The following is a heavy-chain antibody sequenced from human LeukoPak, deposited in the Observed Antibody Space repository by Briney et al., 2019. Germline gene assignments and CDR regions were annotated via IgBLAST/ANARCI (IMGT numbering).Heavy chain of an antibody. D-gene: IGHD6-19*01. CDR2: ISSSGSYI. Sequence: GGSLRLSCAASGFTFSNYSMNWVRQAPGKGLEWVSSISSSGSYIYYADSVKGRFTISRDNAKNSLYLQMNSLRAEDTALYYCARVVSVAWSERRPGYYYIDVWGKGTTVTVSS. CDR1: GFTFSNYS. CDR3: ARVVSVAWSERRPGYYYIDV. V-gene: IGHV3-21*01. J-gene: IGHJ6*03.